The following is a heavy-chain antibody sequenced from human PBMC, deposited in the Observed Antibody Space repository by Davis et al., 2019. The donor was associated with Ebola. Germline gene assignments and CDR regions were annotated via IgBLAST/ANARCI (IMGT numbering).Heavy chain of an antibody. D-gene: IGHD3-22*01. Sequence: SVKVSCKASGGTFSSYAISWVRQAPGQGLDWMGGIIPVSGVPKYAQDFQGRVTITADESTSTAYMELSSLRSEDPAMYYCARDRYSDGSGYFFAQSHWGQGTLVTVSS. CDR1: GGTFSSYA. CDR2: IIPVSGVP. V-gene: IGHV1-69*13. J-gene: IGHJ4*02. CDR3: ARDRYSDGSGYFFAQSH.